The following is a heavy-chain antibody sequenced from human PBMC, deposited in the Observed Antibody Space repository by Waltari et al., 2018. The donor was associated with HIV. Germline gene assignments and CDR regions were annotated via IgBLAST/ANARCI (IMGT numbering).Heavy chain of an antibody. V-gene: IGHV1-18*01. CDR3: ARAPMTTVTSRGFDI. D-gene: IGHD4-17*01. Sequence: QVQLVPSGAEVKKPGASLKVSCKASGYSFTRYGISWVRQAPGQGLEWIGWISVYNDNTKYAQKIQDRLNMTTDSPTSTAYMELRSLRSDDTAVYYCARAPMTTVTSRGFDIWGQGTMVIVSS. CDR1: GYSFTRYG. CDR2: ISVYNDNT. J-gene: IGHJ3*02.